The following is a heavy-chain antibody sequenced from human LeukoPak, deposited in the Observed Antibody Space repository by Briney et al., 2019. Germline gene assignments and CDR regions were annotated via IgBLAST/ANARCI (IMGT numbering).Heavy chain of an antibody. CDR1: GFTFSSYG. V-gene: IGHV3-30*03. CDR2: ISYDGSNK. Sequence: PGGSLRLSCAASGFTFSSYGMHWVRQAPGKGLEWVAVISYDGSNKYYADSVKGRFTISRDNSKNTLYLQMNSLRSEDTAVYYCARDRHPDYYYGMDVWGQGTTVTVSS. CDR3: ARDRHPDYYYGMDV. J-gene: IGHJ6*02.